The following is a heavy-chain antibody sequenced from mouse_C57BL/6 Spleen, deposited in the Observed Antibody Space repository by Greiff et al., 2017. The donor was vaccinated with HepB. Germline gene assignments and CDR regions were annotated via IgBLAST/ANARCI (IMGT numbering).Heavy chain of an antibody. D-gene: IGHD2-3*01. CDR1: GYSITSGYY. CDR2: ISYDGSN. J-gene: IGHJ2*01. V-gene: IGHV3-6*01. CDR3: ARVMVPYYFDY. Sequence: EVKLMESGPGLVKPSQSLSLTCSVTGYSITSGYYWNWIRQFPGNKLEWMGYISYDGSNNYNPSLKNRISITRDTSKNQFFLKLNSVTTEDTATYYCARVMVPYYFDYWGQVTTLTVSS.